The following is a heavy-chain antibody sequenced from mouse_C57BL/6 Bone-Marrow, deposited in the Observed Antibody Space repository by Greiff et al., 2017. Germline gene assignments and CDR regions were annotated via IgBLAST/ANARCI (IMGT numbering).Heavy chain of an antibody. V-gene: IGHV5-6*01. CDR3: ARQITSFDY. J-gene: IGHJ2*01. Sequence: EVQGVESGGDLVKPGGSLKLSCAASGFTFSSYGMSWVRQTPDKRLEWVATISSGGSYTYYPDSVKGRFTISRDNAKNTLYLQRSSLKSEDTAMYYCARQITSFDYWGQGTTLTVSS. CDR1: GFTFSSYG. D-gene: IGHD1-1*01. CDR2: ISSGGSYT.